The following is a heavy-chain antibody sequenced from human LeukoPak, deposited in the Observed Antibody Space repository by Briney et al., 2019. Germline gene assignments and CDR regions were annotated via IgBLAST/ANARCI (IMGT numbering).Heavy chain of an antibody. D-gene: IGHD5-18*01. CDR3: ASIDTAIIRTDY. Sequence: PSEPLSLTCTVSGGSISSGTYYWTWIRQPAGKGLEWIGRIYTSGSTNYNPSLKSRVTISVDTFKNQFSLKLSSVTAADTAVYYCASIDTAIIRTDYWGQGTLVTVSS. CDR2: IYTSGST. V-gene: IGHV4-61*02. CDR1: GGSISSGTYY. J-gene: IGHJ4*02.